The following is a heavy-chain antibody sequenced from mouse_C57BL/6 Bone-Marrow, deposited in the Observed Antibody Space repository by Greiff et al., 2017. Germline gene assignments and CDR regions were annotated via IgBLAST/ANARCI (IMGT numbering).Heavy chain of an antibody. CDR3: ARGRTGYVGTWFAY. V-gene: IGHV1-52*01. CDR2: IDPSDNET. J-gene: IGHJ3*01. D-gene: IGHD3-2*02. CDR1: GYTFTSYW. Sequence: QVQLQQPGAELVRPGSSVKLSCKASGYTFTSYWMHWVKQRPIQGLEWIGNIDPSDNETHYNQKFKDKATLTVDKSSSTAYMQLSSLTSEDSAVYYCARGRTGYVGTWFAYWGQGTLVTVSA.